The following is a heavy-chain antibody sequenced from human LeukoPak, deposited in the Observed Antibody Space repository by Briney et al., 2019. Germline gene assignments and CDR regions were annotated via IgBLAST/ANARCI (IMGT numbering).Heavy chain of an antibody. D-gene: IGHD3-22*01. Sequence: SETLSLTCAVYGGSFSGYYWSWIRQPPGKGLEWIGEINHRGSTNYNPSLKSRVTISVDTSKNQFSLKLSSVTAADTAVYYCARGTGALWYYDSSGYSLDYWGQGTLVTVSS. J-gene: IGHJ4*02. V-gene: IGHV4-34*01. CDR3: ARGTGALWYYDSSGYSLDY. CDR2: INHRGST. CDR1: GGSFSGYY.